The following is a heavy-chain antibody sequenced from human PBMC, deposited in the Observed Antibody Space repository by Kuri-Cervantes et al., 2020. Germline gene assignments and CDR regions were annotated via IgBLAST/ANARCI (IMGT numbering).Heavy chain of an antibody. Sequence: SLKISCAASGFTFDDYAMHWVRQAPGKGLEWVSGISWNSGSIGYADSVKGRFTISRDNAKNSLYLQMNSLKTDDTALYYCAKDFYDFGASYYIMDVWGKGTTVTVSS. J-gene: IGHJ6*03. CDR3: AKDFYDFGASYYIMDV. CDR1: GFTFDDYA. V-gene: IGHV3-9*01. CDR2: ISWNSGSI. D-gene: IGHD5/OR15-5a*01.